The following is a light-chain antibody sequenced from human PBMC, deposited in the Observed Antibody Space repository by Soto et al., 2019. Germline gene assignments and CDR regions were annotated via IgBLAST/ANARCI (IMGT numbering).Light chain of an antibody. CDR1: QSISSW. CDR3: QQTNSFPHT. J-gene: IGKJ2*01. Sequence: DIQMTQSPSTLSASVGDRVTITFRASQSISSWLAWYQQRPGKAPNLLIYAASSLQSGVPSRFSGSGSGTAFTLTITSLQPEDFATYYCQQTNSFPHTFGQGTKVDIK. CDR2: AAS. V-gene: IGKV1-12*01.